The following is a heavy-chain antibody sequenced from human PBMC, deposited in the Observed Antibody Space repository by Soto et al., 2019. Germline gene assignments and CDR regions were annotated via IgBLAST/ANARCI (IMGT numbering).Heavy chain of an antibody. CDR3: TTDVRFLEWSPDYYYYYGMDV. CDR1: GFTFSNAW. V-gene: IGHV3-15*07. D-gene: IGHD3-3*01. Sequence: GGSLRLSCAASGFTFSNAWMNWVRQAPGKGLEWVGRIKSKTDGGTTDYAAPVKGRFTISRDDSKNTLYLQMNSLKTEDTAVYYCTTDVRFLEWSPDYYYYYGMDVWGQGTTVTVSS. J-gene: IGHJ6*02. CDR2: IKSKTDGGTT.